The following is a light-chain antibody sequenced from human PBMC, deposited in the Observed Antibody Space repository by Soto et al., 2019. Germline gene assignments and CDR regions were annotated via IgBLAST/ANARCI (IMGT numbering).Light chain of an antibody. V-gene: IGLV1-44*01. Sequence: QSALSQPASVSGTPGQRVTISCSCRRFSIGSNTVNWYQHLPGTAPKLLIYSNNHRPSGVPDRISATKTGASASLDIRGLQSEDEGDYYCAAWDASLGGFYVFGTGTKGTVL. CDR1: RFSIGSNT. J-gene: IGLJ1*01. CDR3: AAWDASLGGFYV. CDR2: SNN.